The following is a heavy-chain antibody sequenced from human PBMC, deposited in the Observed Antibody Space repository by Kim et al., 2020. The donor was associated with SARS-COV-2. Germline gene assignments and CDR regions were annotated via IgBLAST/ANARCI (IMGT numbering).Heavy chain of an antibody. V-gene: IGHV5-10-1*01. CDR1: GYSFTSYW. J-gene: IGHJ5*02. D-gene: IGHD2-2*01. CDR3: ARHAGEDIVVVPAAIVWFDP. CDR2: IDPSDSYT. Sequence: GESLKISCKGSGYSFTSYWISWVRQMPGKGLEWMGRIDPSDSYTNYSPSFQGHVTISADKSISTAYLQWSSLKASDTAMYYCARHAGEDIVVVPAAIVWFDPWGQGTLVTVSS.